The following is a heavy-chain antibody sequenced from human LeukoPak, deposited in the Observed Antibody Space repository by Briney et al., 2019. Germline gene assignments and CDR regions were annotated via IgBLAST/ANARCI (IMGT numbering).Heavy chain of an antibody. V-gene: IGHV3-11*01. CDR1: GFTFRDYY. CDR3: AREFTQRDY. J-gene: IGHJ4*02. Sequence: KPGGSLRLSCVASGFTFRDYYMSWIRQAPGKGLEWVSYISGSDGTIKYADSVKGRFTISRDNTKNSLYLQMDSLRVEDTAVYYCAREFTQRDYWGQGTPVTVSS. CDR2: ISGSDGTI.